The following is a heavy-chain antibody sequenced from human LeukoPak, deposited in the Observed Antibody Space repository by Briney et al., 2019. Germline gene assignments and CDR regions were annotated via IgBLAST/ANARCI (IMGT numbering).Heavy chain of an antibody. CDR3: ARESYYDILPGPALPFYYYYYYMDV. V-gene: IGHV4-34*01. CDR2: INHSGST. D-gene: IGHD3-9*01. CDR1: GGSFSGYY. J-gene: IGHJ6*03. Sequence: SETLSLTCAVYGGSFSGYYWSWIRQPPGKGLEWIGEINHSGSTNYNPSLKSRVTISVDTSKNQFSLKLSSVTAADTAVYYCARESYYDILPGPALPFYYYYYYMDVWGKGTTVTISS.